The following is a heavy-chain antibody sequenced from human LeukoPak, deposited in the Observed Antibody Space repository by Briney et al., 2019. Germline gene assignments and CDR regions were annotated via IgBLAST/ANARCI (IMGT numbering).Heavy chain of an antibody. CDR3: ATDRRNYYDSSGYYPFDY. CDR2: FDPEDGET. CDR1: GYTLTELS. J-gene: IGHJ4*02. V-gene: IGHV1-24*01. Sequence: GASVKVSCKVSGYTLTELSMHWVRQAPGKGLEWMGGFDPEDGETIYAQKFQGRVTMTEDTSTDTAYMELSSLRSEDTAVYYCATDRRNYYDSSGYYPFDYWGQGTLVTVSS. D-gene: IGHD3-22*01.